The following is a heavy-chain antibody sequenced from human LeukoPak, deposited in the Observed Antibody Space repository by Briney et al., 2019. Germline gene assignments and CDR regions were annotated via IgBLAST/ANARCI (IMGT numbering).Heavy chain of an antibody. V-gene: IGHV1-69*13. Sequence: GASVKVPCKASGGTFSSYAISWVRQAPGQGLEWMGGIIPIFGTADYAQKFQGGVTITADESTSTAYMELSSLRSEDTAVYYCATEYYDYVWGSYGYYWGQGTLVTVSS. CDR3: ATEYYDYVWGSYGYY. CDR2: IIPIFGTA. CDR1: GGTFSSYA. D-gene: IGHD3-16*01. J-gene: IGHJ4*02.